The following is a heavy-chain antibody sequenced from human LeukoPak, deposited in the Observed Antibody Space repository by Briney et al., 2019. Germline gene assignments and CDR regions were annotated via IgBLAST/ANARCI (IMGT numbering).Heavy chain of an antibody. CDR1: GFTFSDYY. CDR3: TREDNWYFDL. CDR2: FSTDSKYT. Sequence: GGSLRLSCTASGFTFSDYYMTWVRQAPGKGLEWLSYFSTDSKYTIYADSVKGRFTISRDNAKSSLYLQLNSLTAEDTAVYYCTREDNWYFDLWGRGTLVTVSS. J-gene: IGHJ2*01. V-gene: IGHV3-11*05.